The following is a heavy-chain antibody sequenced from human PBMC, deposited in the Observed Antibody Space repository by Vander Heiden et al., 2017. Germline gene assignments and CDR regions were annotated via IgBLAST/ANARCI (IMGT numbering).Heavy chain of an antibody. V-gene: IGHV1-3*01. CDR1: GYTITSYA. CDR3: ARRSSSWLYYFDY. J-gene: IGHJ4*02. CDR2: INAGNGNT. D-gene: IGHD6-13*01. Sequence: QVQLVQSGAEVKKPGASVKVSCKASGYTITSYAMHWVRQAPGQMLEWMAWINAGNGNTKYSQKFQGRVTITRDTSASTAYMELSSLRSEDTAVYYCARRSSSWLYYFDYWGQGTLVTVSS.